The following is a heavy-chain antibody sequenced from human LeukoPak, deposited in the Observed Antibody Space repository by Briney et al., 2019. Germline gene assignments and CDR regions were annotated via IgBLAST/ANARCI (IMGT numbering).Heavy chain of an antibody. CDR1: GGSISSYY. V-gene: IGHV4-59*01. CDR2: IYYSGST. D-gene: IGHD5-18*01. CDR3: ARASSYGEVGHFDY. Sequence: SETLSLTCTVSGGSISSYYWSWIRQPPGKGLEWIGYIYYSGSTNYNPSLKSRVTISVDTSKNQFSLKLSSVTAADTAVYYCARASSYGEVGHFDYWGQGTLVTVSS. J-gene: IGHJ4*02.